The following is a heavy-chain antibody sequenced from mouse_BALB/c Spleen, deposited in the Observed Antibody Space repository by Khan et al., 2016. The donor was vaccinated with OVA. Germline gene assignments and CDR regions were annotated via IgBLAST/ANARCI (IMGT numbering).Heavy chain of an antibody. CDR1: GYTFTDYD. CDR3: AKIFYGNSYDMDY. V-gene: IGHV1-77*01. Sequence: QVQLQQPGPELVKPGASVKMSCKTSGYTFTDYDIRWVKQRTGQGLEWIGEIYPGSGSTYYNEKFRGKATLTADKSSNTAYMQLSSLTSEDSAVYFCAKIFYGNSYDMDYWGQGTAVTVSS. CDR2: IYPGSGST. D-gene: IGHD2-1*01. J-gene: IGHJ4*01.